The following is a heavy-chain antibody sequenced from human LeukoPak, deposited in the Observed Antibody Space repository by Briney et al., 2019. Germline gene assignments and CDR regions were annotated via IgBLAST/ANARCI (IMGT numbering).Heavy chain of an antibody. D-gene: IGHD3-22*01. CDR2: ISSSSSYI. V-gene: IGHV3-21*01. J-gene: IGHJ4*02. Sequence: PGGSLRLSCAASGFTFSSYSMNWVRQAPGKGLEWVSSISSSSSYIYYADSVKGRFTISRDNAKNSLYLRMNSLRAEDTAVYYCARPDYHSSGYYYGPFDYWGQGTLVTVSS. CDR3: ARPDYHSSGYYYGPFDY. CDR1: GFTFSSYS.